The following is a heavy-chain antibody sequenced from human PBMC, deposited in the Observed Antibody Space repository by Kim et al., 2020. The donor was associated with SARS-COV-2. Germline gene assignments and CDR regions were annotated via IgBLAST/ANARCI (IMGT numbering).Heavy chain of an antibody. CDR3: ARDWGDD. Sequence: GGSLRLSCAASGLTFENYWMAWVRQAPGKGPEWVAYIRKDGNEIYYGDSVKGRFTISRDNAKNSLYLQMNSLRVEDTAVYYCARDWGDDWGKRTLVTVSS. D-gene: IGHD3-16*01. CDR2: IRKDGNEI. J-gene: IGHJ4*02. CDR1: GLTFENYW. V-gene: IGHV3-7*01.